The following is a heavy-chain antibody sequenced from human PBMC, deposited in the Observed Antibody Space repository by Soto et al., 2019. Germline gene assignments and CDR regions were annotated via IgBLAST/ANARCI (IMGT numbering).Heavy chain of an antibody. J-gene: IGHJ6*02. CDR1: SYTFANLY. V-gene: IGHV1-46*01. D-gene: IGHD3-3*01. CDR3: ARHFGVIRDYFYYYGMDI. Sequence: ASVKVSCKASSYTFANLYIHWVRQAPGQRLEWMGMISPSGAGTTYAQSFQGRFTMTRDTSTNTVYMQLSSLTSEDTAGYYCARHFGVIRDYFYYYGMDIWGQGTSVTVSS. CDR2: ISPSGAGT.